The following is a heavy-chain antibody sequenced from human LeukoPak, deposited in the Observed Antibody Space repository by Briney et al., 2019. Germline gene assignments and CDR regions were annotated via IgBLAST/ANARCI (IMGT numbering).Heavy chain of an antibody. J-gene: IGHJ3*02. CDR1: GFTFSSYE. D-gene: IGHD3-9*01. CDR2: ISSSGSTI. V-gene: IGHV3-48*03. CDR3: ARNYSYYDILTGYYTSGAFDI. Sequence: GGSLRLSCAASGFTFSSYEMNWVRQAPGKGLEWVSYISSSGSTIYYADSVKGRFTISRDNAKKSLYLQMNSLRAEDTAVYYCARNYSYYDILTGYYTSGAFDIWGQGTMVTVSS.